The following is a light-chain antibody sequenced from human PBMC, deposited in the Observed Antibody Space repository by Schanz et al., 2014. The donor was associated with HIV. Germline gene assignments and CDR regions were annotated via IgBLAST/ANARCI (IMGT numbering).Light chain of an antibody. J-gene: IGLJ3*02. Sequence: QSALTQPASVSGSPGQSITISCTGTTSDIGTYDLVSWYQQHPGRAPKLLIYEVSKRASGVSSRFSGSKSGSTASLTISGLQAEDEADYYCCSYAGRSTVVFGGGTKLTVL. CDR2: EVS. CDR3: CSYAGRSTVV. CDR1: TSDIGTYDL. V-gene: IGLV2-23*02.